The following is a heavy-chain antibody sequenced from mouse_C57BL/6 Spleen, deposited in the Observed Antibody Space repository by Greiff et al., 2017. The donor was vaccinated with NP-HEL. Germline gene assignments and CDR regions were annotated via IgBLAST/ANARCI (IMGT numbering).Heavy chain of an antibody. CDR1: GFSFNTYA. J-gene: IGHJ3*01. D-gene: IGHD4-1*01. CDR3: VRPAGTGFAY. CDR2: IRSKSNNYAT. Sequence: VQVVESGGGLVQPKGSLKLSCAASGFSFNTYAMNWVRQAPGKGLEWVARIRSKSNNYATYYADSVKDRFTISRDDSESMLYLQMNNLKTEDTAMYYCVRPAGTGFAYWGQGTLVTVSA. V-gene: IGHV10-1*01.